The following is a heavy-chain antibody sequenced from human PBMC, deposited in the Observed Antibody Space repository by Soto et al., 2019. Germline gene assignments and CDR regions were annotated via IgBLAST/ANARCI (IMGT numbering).Heavy chain of an antibody. CDR3: ARENWYSLDV. CDR1: GFTFSSYW. V-gene: IGHV3-74*01. Sequence: PGGSLRLSCAASGFTFSSYWMHWVRQAPGKGLVWVSRINSDGSSTSYADSVRGRFTMFRDNAKNTLYLQMNSLTDEDTAMYYCARENWYSLDVWGQGTTVTVSS. CDR2: INSDGSST. D-gene: IGHD1-26*01. J-gene: IGHJ6*02.